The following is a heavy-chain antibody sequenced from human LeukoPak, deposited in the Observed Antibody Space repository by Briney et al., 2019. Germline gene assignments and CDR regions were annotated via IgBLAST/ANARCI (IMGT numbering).Heavy chain of an antibody. J-gene: IGHJ4*02. V-gene: IGHV3-74*01. CDR3: ATKQWLAPPPDS. CDR2: INTDGPVT. D-gene: IGHD6-19*01. CDR1: GFTFSKYC. Sequence: PRGSLRLSCAASGFTFSKYCMLRVRQAPRKGLESVSRINTDGPVTTYADSVKGRLTVSRDNADNTIFLQMNSVRDEGTAVFYCATKQWLAPPPDSWGQGTPVTVSS.